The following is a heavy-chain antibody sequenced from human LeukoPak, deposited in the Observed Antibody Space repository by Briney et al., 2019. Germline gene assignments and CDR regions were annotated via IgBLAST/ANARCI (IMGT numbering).Heavy chain of an antibody. CDR1: GFTVSSNY. CDR2: ISGSGGST. Sequence: GGSLRLSCAASGFTVSSNYMSWVRQAPGKGLEWVSAISGSGGSTYYADSVKGRFTISRDNSKNTLYLQMNSLRAEDTAVYYCAKDPNYYGSGSYYNYFDYWGQGTLVTVSS. D-gene: IGHD3-10*01. V-gene: IGHV3-23*01. J-gene: IGHJ4*02. CDR3: AKDPNYYGSGSYYNYFDY.